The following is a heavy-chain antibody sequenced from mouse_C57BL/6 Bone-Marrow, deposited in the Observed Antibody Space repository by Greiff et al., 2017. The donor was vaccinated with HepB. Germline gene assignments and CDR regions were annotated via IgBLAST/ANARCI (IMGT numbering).Heavy chain of an antibody. CDR3: ARGRLRRRAFAY. D-gene: IGHD2-2*01. CDR1: GYTFTSYW. Sequence: QVQLQQPGAELVKPGASVKLSCKASGYTFTSYWMQWVKQRPGQGLEWIGEIDPSDSYTNYNQKFKGKATLTVDTSSSTAYMQLSSLTSEDSAVYYCARGRLRRRAFAYWGQGTRVTVSA. CDR2: IDPSDSYT. V-gene: IGHV1-50*01. J-gene: IGHJ3*01.